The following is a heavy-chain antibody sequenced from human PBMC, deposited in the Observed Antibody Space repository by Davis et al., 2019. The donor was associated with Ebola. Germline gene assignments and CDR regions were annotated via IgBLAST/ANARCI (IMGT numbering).Heavy chain of an antibody. J-gene: IGHJ3*02. Sequence: GESLKISCAAPGFTFSSNGMHWVRQAPGKGLEWVAIISYDGSNTYYEDSVKGRFTISRDSPKNTLFLQMNSLRVEDTAVYYCARDRCSGESCYRNSFDIWGQGTMVSVSS. V-gene: IGHV3-30-3*01. CDR1: GFTFSSNG. CDR2: ISYDGSNT. CDR3: ARDRCSGESCYRNSFDI. D-gene: IGHD2-15*01.